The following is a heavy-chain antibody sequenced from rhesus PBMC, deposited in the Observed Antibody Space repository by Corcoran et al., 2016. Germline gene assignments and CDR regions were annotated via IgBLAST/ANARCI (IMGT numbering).Heavy chain of an antibody. D-gene: IGHD1-26*01. CDR2: INGNSRDT. Sequence: QVQLQESGPGLVKPSETMSLTCPVSGASISSNWWSWIRQPPGRGLEWIGEINGNSRDTNYNPALKSRVTISNDASKSQFSLKLSSVTVADTAVDYSASYGYNWNYGLDSWGQGVVVTVSS. V-gene: IGHV4-80*01. J-gene: IGHJ6*01. CDR1: GASISSNW. CDR3: ASYGYNWNYGLDS.